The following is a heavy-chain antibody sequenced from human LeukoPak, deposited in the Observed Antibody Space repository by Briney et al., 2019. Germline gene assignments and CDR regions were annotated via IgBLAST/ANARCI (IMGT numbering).Heavy chain of an antibody. J-gene: IGHJ4*02. D-gene: IGHD3-22*01. CDR2: INPSGGST. CDR3: ARDLGYYDSSGYYSYYFDY. Sequence: ASVKVSCKASGYTFTSYYMHWVRQAPGQGLEWMGIINPSGGSTSYAQKFQGRVTMTRDTSTSTVYMELSSLRSEDTAVYYCARDLGYYDSSGYYSYYFDYWGQGTLVTVSS. CDR1: GYTFTSYY. V-gene: IGHV1-46*01.